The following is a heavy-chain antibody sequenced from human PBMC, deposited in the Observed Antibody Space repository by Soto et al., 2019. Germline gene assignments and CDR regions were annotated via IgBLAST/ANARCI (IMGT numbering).Heavy chain of an antibody. D-gene: IGHD3-10*01. CDR3: ARGLWFGELLGY. CDR2: IKQDGSEK. Sequence: EVQLVESGGGLVQPGGSLRLSCAASGFTFSSYWVSWVRQAPGKGLEWVANIKQDGSEKYYVDSVKGRFTISRDNAKNSLYLQMNSLRAEDTAVYYCARGLWFGELLGYWGQGTLVTVSS. V-gene: IGHV3-7*01. J-gene: IGHJ4*02. CDR1: GFTFSSYW.